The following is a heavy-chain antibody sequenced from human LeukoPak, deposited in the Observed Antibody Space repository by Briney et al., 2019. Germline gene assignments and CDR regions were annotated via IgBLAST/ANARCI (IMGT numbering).Heavy chain of an antibody. CDR3: ARGAVAVLDY. CDR1: GYTFTSYD. D-gene: IGHD6-19*01. V-gene: IGHV1-8*01. Sequence: HGASVKLSCKASGYTFTSYDINWVRQATGQGLEWMGWMNTNGGNTGYAHKSQGGVTMTRHTSISTADMELSSLRSEDPVVYYGARGAVAVLDYWGQGTLVSVSS. J-gene: IGHJ4*02. CDR2: MNTNGGNT.